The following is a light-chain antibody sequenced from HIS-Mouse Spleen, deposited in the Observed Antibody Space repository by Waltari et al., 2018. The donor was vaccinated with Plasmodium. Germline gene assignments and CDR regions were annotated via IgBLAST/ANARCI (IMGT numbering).Light chain of an antibody. V-gene: IGLV4-69*01. CDR1: SGHSSYA. CDR3: QTWGTGMGV. J-gene: IGLJ2*01. Sequence: QLVLTQSPSASASLGASVKLTCTLSSGHSSYAIAWHQQQPEKGPRYLMKLNSDGSHSKGDGIPDRCSGSSSGAERYLTISSLQSEDEADYYCQTWGTGMGVFGGGTKLTV. CDR2: LNSDGSH.